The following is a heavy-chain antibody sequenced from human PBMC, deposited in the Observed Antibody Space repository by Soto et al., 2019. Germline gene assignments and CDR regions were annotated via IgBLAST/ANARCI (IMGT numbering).Heavy chain of an antibody. V-gene: IGHV3-49*04. D-gene: IGHD6-13*01. J-gene: IGHJ5*02. CDR3: TRDASRDSSARGWFDP. Sequence: PGGSLRLSCNCSGFRFSEHVMTWVRQAPGKGLEWVGFIRNTPYGGTTDYAASVRGRFTISRDNAKNSLHLQMNSLRAEGTAVYYCTRDASRDSSARGWFDPWGPGTLVTVSS. CDR2: IRNTPYGGTT. CDR1: GFRFSEHV.